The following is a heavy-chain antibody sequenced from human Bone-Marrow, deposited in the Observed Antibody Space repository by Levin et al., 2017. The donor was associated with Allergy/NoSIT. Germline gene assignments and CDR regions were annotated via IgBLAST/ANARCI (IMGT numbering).Heavy chain of an antibody. CDR1: GFTFSSYT. J-gene: IGHJ4*02. Sequence: GESLKISCAASGFTFSSYTMSWVRQAPGKGLAWVSVISGLGGSTYYADSVKGRFTVSRDNSKNTVYLQMNSLTAEDTAVYYCAKEGYNYTSEYWGQGTLVTVSS. CDR3: AKEGYNYTSEY. V-gene: IGHV3-23*01. CDR2: ISGLGGST. D-gene: IGHD5-18*01.